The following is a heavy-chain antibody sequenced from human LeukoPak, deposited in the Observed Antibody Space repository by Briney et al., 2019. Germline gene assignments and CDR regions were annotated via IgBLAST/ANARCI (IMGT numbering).Heavy chain of an antibody. CDR2: ISSSSSYI. CDR1: GFTFSSYC. J-gene: IGHJ4*02. CDR3: ARDVTHCGGDCYSGDY. D-gene: IGHD2-21*02. Sequence: GGSLRLSCAASGFTFSSYCMSWVRQAPGKGLEWVSSISSSSSYINYADSVKGRFTISRDNAKNSLYLQMNSLRAEDTAVYYCARDVTHCGGDCYSGDYWGQGTLVTVSS. V-gene: IGHV3-21*01.